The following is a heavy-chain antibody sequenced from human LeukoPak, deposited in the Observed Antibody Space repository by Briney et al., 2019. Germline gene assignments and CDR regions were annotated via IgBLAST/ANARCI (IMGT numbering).Heavy chain of an antibody. CDR2: MNPNSGNT. CDR3: ARGPLWWPYPIYYYYYYMDV. Sequence: ASVKVSCKASGYTFTSYDINWVRQATGQGLEWMGWMNPNSGNTGYAQKFQGRVTMTRNTSISTAYMELSSLRSEDTAVYYCARGPLWWPYPIYYYYYYMDVWGKGTTVTVSS. D-gene: IGHD4/OR15-4a*01. CDR1: GYTFTSYD. V-gene: IGHV1-8*01. J-gene: IGHJ6*03.